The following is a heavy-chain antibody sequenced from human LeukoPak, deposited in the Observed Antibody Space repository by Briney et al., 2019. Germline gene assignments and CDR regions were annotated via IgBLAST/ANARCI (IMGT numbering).Heavy chain of an antibody. J-gene: IGHJ4*02. V-gene: IGHV1-69*05. Sequence: SVKVSCKASGGTSSSYAIGWVRQAPGQGLEWMGGITPIFGTANYAQKFQGRVTITTDESTSTAYMELSSLRSEDTAVYYCAREAGELYFDYWGQGTLVTVSS. D-gene: IGHD1-26*01. CDR3: AREAGELYFDY. CDR2: ITPIFGTA. CDR1: GGTSSSYA.